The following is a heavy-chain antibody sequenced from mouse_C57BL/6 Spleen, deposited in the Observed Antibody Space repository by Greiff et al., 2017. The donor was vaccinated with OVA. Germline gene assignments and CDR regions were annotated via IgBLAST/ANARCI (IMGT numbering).Heavy chain of an antibody. CDR1: GYTFTDYN. Sequence: EVQLQQSGPELVKPGASVKIPCKASGYTFTDYNMDWVKQSHGKSLEWIGDINPNNGGIIYKQKFKGKATLTVDKSSSTAYMGLRSLTSEDTAVYYCATTTVVDVAWFAYWGQGTLVTVSA. D-gene: IGHD1-1*01. V-gene: IGHV1-18*01. J-gene: IGHJ3*01. CDR3: ATTTVVDVAWFAY. CDR2: INPNNGGI.